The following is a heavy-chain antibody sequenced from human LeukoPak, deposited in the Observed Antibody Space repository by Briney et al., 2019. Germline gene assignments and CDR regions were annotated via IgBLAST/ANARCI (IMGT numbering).Heavy chain of an antibody. CDR1: GFIFSRYG. Sequence: GGSLRLSCAASGFIFSRYGMHWVRQAPGKGLEWVAIIWYGGSNKYYADSVKGRFTISGDNSKNTLYLQMTSLRVEDTAVYYCAKGGGYMDVWGKGTTVTVPS. CDR2: IWYGGSNK. J-gene: IGHJ6*03. V-gene: IGHV3-30*02. D-gene: IGHD3-16*01. CDR3: AKGGGYMDV.